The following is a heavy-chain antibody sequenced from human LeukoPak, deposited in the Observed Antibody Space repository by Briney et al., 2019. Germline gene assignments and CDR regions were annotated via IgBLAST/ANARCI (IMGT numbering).Heavy chain of an antibody. Sequence: GGSLRLSCAASGFTFSDYYMSWIRQAPGKGLEWVSYISSSGSTIYYADSVKGRFTISRDNAKNSLYLQMNSLRAEDTAVYYCARDLMDTAMWEFDYWGQGTLVTVSS. CDR1: GFTFSDYY. CDR3: ARDLMDTAMWEFDY. CDR2: ISSSGSTI. D-gene: IGHD5-18*01. V-gene: IGHV3-11*01. J-gene: IGHJ4*02.